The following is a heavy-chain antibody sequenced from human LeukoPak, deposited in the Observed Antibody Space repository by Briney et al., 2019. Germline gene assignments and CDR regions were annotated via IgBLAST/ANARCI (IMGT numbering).Heavy chain of an antibody. Sequence: ASVKVSCKASGYTFTGYYMHWVRQAPGQGLEWMGWINPNSGGTNYAQKFQGRVTMTRNTSISTAYMELSSLRSEDTAVYYCARGRSGSYRWFDPWGQGTLVTVSS. V-gene: IGHV1-2*02. CDR1: GYTFTGYY. CDR2: INPNSGGT. J-gene: IGHJ5*02. D-gene: IGHD3-10*01. CDR3: ARGRSGSYRWFDP.